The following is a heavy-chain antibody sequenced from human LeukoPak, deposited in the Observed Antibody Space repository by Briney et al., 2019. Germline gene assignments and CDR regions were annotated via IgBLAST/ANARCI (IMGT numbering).Heavy chain of an antibody. CDR3: ARGGGDHDY. V-gene: IGHV4-38-2*02. Sequence: SETLSLTCTVSGYSISSGYYWGWIRQPPGKGLEWIGEINHSGSTNYNPSLKSRVTISVDTSKNQFSPKLSSVTAADTAVYYCARGGGDHDYWGQGTLVTVSS. D-gene: IGHD3-16*01. J-gene: IGHJ4*02. CDR1: GYSISSGYY. CDR2: INHSGST.